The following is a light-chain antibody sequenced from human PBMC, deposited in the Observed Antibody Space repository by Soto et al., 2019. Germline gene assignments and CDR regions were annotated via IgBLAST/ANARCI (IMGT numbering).Light chain of an antibody. V-gene: IGLV2-23*01. CDR3: CSYAGAESRTFAYV. CDR1: SSDVGSYNL. J-gene: IGLJ1*01. CDR2: EGT. Sequence: QSALTQPASVSGSPGQSITISCTGTSSDVGSYNLVSWYQQHPGKAPKLMIYEGTKRPSGVSSRFSASKSGNTASLTISGLQAEDEADYYCCSYAGAESRTFAYVFGTGTKLTVL.